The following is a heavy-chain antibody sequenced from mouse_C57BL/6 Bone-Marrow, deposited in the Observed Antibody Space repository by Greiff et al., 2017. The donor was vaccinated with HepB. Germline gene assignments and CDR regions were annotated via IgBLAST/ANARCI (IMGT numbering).Heavy chain of an antibody. CDR2: ISDGGSYT. D-gene: IGHD2-3*01. CDR1: GFTFSSYA. Sequence: EVQLVESGGGLVKPGGSLKLSCAASGFTFSSYAMSWVRQTPEKRLEWVATISDGGSYTYYPDNVKGRFTISRDNAKNNLYLQMSHLKSEDTAMYYCARGGMVTGAYWGQGTLVTVSA. J-gene: IGHJ3*01. CDR3: ARGGMVTGAY. V-gene: IGHV5-4*01.